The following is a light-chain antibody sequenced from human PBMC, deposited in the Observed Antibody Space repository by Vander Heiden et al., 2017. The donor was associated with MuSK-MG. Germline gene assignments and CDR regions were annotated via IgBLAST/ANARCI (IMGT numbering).Light chain of an antibody. J-gene: IGKJ5*01. CDR3: QRLSNWPPIT. V-gene: IGKV3-11*01. CDR1: QSVSSY. CDR2: DAS. Sequence: EIVLTQSPATLSLSPGERATLSCRASQSVSSYLAWYQQKPGQAPRLLIYDASNRATGIPARFSGSGYGTDFTLTISSREPEDFAVYYCQRLSNWPPITFGQGTLLEIK.